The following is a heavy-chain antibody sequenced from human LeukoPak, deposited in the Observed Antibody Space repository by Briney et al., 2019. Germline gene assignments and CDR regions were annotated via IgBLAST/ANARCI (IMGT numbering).Heavy chain of an antibody. J-gene: IGHJ4*02. V-gene: IGHV1-8*01. CDR1: GYTFTSYD. CDR2: MNPNSGNT. D-gene: IGHD5-12*01. Sequence: ASVKVSCKASGYTFTSYDINWVRQATGQGLEWMGWMNPNSGNTGYAQKFQGRVIMTRNTSISTAYMELSSLRSEDTAVYYCARGNSGYDLYYFDYWGQGTLVTVSS. CDR3: ARGNSGYDLYYFDY.